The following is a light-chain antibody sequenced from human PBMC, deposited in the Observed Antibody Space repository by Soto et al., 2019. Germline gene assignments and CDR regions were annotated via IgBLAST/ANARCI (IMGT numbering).Light chain of an antibody. CDR2: DAS. CDR1: QSISRS. Sequence: DIQMTQSPSTLSASVGDRLTITCLAIQSISRSLAWYQQKPGKAPNLLIYDASRLESGVPSRFRGSGFGTEFTLTISSLQPDDFATYYCQQYNSYLSTFGPGTKVDIK. CDR3: QQYNSYLST. J-gene: IGKJ3*01. V-gene: IGKV1-5*01.